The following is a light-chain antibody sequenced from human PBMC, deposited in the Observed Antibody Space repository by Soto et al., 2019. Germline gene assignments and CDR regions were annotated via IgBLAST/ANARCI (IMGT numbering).Light chain of an antibody. CDR1: PGIGRW. CDR2: AAS. CDR3: QRYRSYPLT. V-gene: IGKV1D-16*01. J-gene: IGKJ4*01. Sequence: DIPMTQSPSSLSASVGDRVTITCRASPGIGRWLAWYQQKPEKAPKSLIYAASSLQSGVPSRFSGSGSGTEFTRTISNLQPEDVATYYGQRYRSYPLTVGGGTKVEIK.